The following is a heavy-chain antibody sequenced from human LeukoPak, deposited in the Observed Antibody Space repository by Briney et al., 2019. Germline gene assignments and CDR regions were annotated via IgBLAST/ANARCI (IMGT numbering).Heavy chain of an antibody. V-gene: IGHV3-7*01. Sequence: GGSLRLSCAASGFTCSSNWMSWVRQAPGKGLEWVANIKQDGSEKYYVDSVKGRFTISRDNAKNSLYLQMNSLRAEDTAVYYCARVDCSSTSCLYYYYYYYMDVWGKGTTVTVSS. CDR2: IKQDGSEK. CDR1: GFTCSSNW. J-gene: IGHJ6*03. CDR3: ARVDCSSTSCLYYYYYYYMDV. D-gene: IGHD2-2*01.